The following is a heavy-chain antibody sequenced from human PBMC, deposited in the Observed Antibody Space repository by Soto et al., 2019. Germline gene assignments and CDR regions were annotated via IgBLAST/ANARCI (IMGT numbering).Heavy chain of an antibody. CDR1: GYTFTSPA. D-gene: IGHD6-13*01. J-gene: IGHJ4*02. Sequence: QVQLVQSGAEVMQPGASVKVSCKASGYTFTSPATHWVRQAPGQRLEWMGWIKAGNGDIKYSQKFQGRVTFTTDTCANTAYMELSSLRSEDTAVYYCATYVGYSNTCLSHWGQGTLVTVTS. CDR2: IKAGNGDI. CDR3: ATYVGYSNTCLSH. V-gene: IGHV1-3*01.